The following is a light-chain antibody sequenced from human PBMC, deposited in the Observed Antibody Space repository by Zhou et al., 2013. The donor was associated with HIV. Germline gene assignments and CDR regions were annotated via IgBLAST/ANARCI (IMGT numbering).Light chain of an antibody. CDR3: HQRSNWPT. J-gene: IGKJ5*01. CDR1: QSVSNN. Sequence: EIVMTQSPATLSMSPGERATLSCRASQSVSNNLAWYQQKPGQAPRLLIYDASNRATGIPARFSGSGSGTDFTLTITSLEPEDFAVYYCHQRSNWPTFGQGTRLEIK. V-gene: IGKV3-11*01. CDR2: DAS.